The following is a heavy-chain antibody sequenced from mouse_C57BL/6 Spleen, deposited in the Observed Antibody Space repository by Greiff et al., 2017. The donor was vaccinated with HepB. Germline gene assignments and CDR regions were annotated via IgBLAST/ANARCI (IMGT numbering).Heavy chain of an antibody. CDR2: INPNNGGT. Sequence: VQLQQSGPELVKPGASVKISCKASGYTFTDYYMNWVKQSHGKSLEWIGDINPNNGGTSYNQKFKGKATLTVDKSSSTAYMELRSLTSEDSAVYYCASQDFFYWGQGTTLTVSS. J-gene: IGHJ2*01. CDR1: GYTFTDYY. CDR3: ASQDFFY. V-gene: IGHV1-26*01.